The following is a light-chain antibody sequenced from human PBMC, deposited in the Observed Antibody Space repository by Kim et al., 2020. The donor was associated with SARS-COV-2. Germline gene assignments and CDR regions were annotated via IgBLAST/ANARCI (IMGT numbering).Light chain of an antibody. V-gene: IGKV1-5*03. J-gene: IGKJ1*01. CDR1: QSINRW. CDR2: EVS. Sequence: VGDRVTISRRASQSINRWLALDHKKPGKAPKLLIYEVSSLRTGVPSRFSGIGSGTEFTLTISSLQPDDFATYYSQQYLGYSSSTFGQGTKVDIK. CDR3: QQYLGYSSST.